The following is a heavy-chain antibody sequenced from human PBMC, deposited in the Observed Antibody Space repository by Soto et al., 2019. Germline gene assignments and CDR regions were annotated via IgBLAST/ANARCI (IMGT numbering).Heavy chain of an antibody. CDR3: ANSVDSSSGFDY. V-gene: IGHV3-30*18. D-gene: IGHD6-6*01. CDR1: GFTFSSYG. J-gene: IGHJ4*02. CDR2: ISYDGSNK. Sequence: QVHLVESGGGVVQPGRSLRLSCAASGFTFSSYGMHGVRQAPGKGLEWVAVISYDGSNKYYADSVKGRFTISRDNSKNTLYLQMNSLRAEDTAVYYCANSVDSSSGFDYWGQGTLVTVSS.